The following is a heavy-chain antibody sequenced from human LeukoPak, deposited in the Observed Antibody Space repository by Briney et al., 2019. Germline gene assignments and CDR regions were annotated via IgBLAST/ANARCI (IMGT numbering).Heavy chain of an antibody. CDR2: IYCHDDT. Sequence: GPTLFHATPPLTLTLTFSGFSLGTTGVGVGWIRQPPVKVLEWLTLIYCHDDTLYSPSLKSRLTITNYTSKNQVFLTMTNMAPVDTATYYCAHRSISAAAHGLYYFDYWGQGTLVTVSS. D-gene: IGHD6-13*01. CDR3: AHRSISAAAHGLYYFDY. V-gene: IGHV2-5*01. J-gene: IGHJ4*02. CDR1: GFSLGTTGVG.